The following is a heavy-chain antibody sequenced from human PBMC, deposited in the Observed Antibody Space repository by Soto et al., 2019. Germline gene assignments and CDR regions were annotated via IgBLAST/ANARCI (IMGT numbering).Heavy chain of an antibody. CDR3: AGRHSSNWSY. CDR2: IDRYGSST. D-gene: IGHD6-13*01. Sequence: EVQPVESGGGLVQPGGTLRLSCTASGNTFSISWMQWVRQAPGKGLVWVSRIDRYGSSTGYADSVKGRFTISRDNAKNTLYLQMNSLRVEDTVVYYCAGRHSSNWSYWGQGTLVTVSS. J-gene: IGHJ4*02. CDR1: GNTFSISW. V-gene: IGHV3-74*01.